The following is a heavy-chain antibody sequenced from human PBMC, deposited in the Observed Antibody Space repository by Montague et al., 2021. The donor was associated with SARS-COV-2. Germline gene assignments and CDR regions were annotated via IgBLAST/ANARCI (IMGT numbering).Heavy chain of an antibody. Sequence: SETLSLTCAGDLGSGSRGTRAQIGRAQVWTPVTTGYSMQSAARNNNPSLKSRVTISVDTSKNQFSLKLSSVTAADTAVYYCARVKRGYYYGLGVSAHFDYWGQGTLVTVSS. D-gene: IGHD3-10*01. CDR3: ARVKRGYYYGLGVSAHFDY. CDR2: SMQSAAR. CDR1: LGSGSRGT. J-gene: IGHJ4*02. V-gene: IGHV4-59*02.